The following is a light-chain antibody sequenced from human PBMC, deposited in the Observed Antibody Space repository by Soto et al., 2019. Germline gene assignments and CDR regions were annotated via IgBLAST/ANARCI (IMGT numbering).Light chain of an antibody. CDR3: LQNHNYPRT. J-gene: IGKJ1*01. CDR2: GAS. Sequence: AIPMTQSPSSLSASVGDRVTITCRASQDISDDVGWYQQTPGKAPKLLISGASRLQSGLPSRFSCSGSGAAFTLTTTSLGHEDSANYYCLQNHNYPRTFSQGTKVQI. V-gene: IGKV1-6*01. CDR1: QDISDD.